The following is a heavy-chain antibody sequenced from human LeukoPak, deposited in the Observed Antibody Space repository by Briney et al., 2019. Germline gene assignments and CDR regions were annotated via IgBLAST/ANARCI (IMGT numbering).Heavy chain of an antibody. V-gene: IGHV7-4-1*02. CDR3: ARAFQSLGGLSFPDY. D-gene: IGHD3-16*02. CDR2: IHPSTGNG. Sequence: RQAPGQXLEWRGGIHPSTGNGRYAQGVTGRVGFSLDSAISKTYLQISRLKAKDGGIYFCARAFQSLGGLSFPDYWGQGTLVTVSS. J-gene: IGHJ4*02.